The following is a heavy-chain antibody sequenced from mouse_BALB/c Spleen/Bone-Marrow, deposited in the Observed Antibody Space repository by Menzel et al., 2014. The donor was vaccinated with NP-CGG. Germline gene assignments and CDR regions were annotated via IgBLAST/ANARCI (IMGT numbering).Heavy chain of an antibody. Sequence: SGGGLVQPGGSLKLSCATSGFTFSDYYMYWVRQTPEKRLEWVAYISNGGGSSTYYPDTVKGRFTISRDNAKNTLYLQMSRLKSEDTAMYYCASPGTYWGQGTLVTVSA. V-gene: IGHV5-12*02. D-gene: IGHD4-1*01. CDR1: GFTFSDYY. CDR2: ISNGGGSST. CDR3: ASPGTY. J-gene: IGHJ3*01.